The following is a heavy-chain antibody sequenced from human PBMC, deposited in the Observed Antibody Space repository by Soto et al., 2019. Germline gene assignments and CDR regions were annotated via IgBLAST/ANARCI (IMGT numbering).Heavy chain of an antibody. CDR1: GFSFRTYS. D-gene: IGHD6-19*01. V-gene: IGHV3-23*01. J-gene: IGHJ5*02. CDR3: VKQYSSGWA. CDR2: ISGGGGST. Sequence: EVQLLESGGGLVQPGGSLRLSCAASGFSFRTYSMNWVRQAPGKGLEWVSAISGGGGSTFYADSVKGRFTISRDNSKNPLYLQMNGRRAEDTAFYHCVKQYSSGWAWGQGPLVTVPS.